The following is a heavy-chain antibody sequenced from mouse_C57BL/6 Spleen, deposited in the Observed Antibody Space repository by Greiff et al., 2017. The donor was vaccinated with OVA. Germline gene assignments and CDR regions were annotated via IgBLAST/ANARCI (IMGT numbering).Heavy chain of an antibody. J-gene: IGHJ3*01. Sequence: EVKLLESGPGLVKPSQSLSLTCSVTGYSITSGYYWNWIRQFPGNKLEWMGYISYDGSNNYNPSLKNRISITRDTSKNHFFLKLNSVTTEDTATYYCARDWGFAYWGQGTLVTVSA. CDR2: ISYDGSN. CDR3: ARDWGFAY. V-gene: IGHV3-6*01. CDR1: GYSITSGYY.